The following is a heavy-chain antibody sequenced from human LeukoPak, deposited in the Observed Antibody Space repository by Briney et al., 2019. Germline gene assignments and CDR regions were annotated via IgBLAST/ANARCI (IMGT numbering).Heavy chain of an antibody. J-gene: IGHJ5*02. CDR3: ARDYGDYLPRNWFDP. Sequence: ASVKVSCKASGYSFTSYYMHWVRQAPGQGLEWMGWINPNSGGTNYAQKFQGRVTMTRDTSISTAYMELSRLRSDDTAVYYCARDYGDYLPRNWFDPWGQGTLVTVSS. CDR2: INPNSGGT. CDR1: GYSFTSYY. V-gene: IGHV1-2*02. D-gene: IGHD4-17*01.